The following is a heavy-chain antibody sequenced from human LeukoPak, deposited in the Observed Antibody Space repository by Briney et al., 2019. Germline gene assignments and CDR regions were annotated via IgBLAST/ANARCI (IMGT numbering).Heavy chain of an antibody. Sequence: ASVKVSCKASGYTFTNFYMHWVRQAPGQGLEWMGVIDPSAGSTTYAQKFQGRVTMTRDTATSTVYMELSSLRSEVTAVYYCARAHYASSNIKVPFDVWGKGTTVTVSP. D-gene: IGHD3-22*01. V-gene: IGHV1-46*01. CDR3: ARAHYASSNIKVPFDV. CDR2: IDPSAGST. CDR1: GYTFTNFY. J-gene: IGHJ6*04.